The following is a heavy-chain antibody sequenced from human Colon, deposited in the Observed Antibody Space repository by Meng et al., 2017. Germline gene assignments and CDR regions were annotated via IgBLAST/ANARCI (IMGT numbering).Heavy chain of an antibody. CDR3: ARDRKHYGERGWFDP. Sequence: QVQAQEAGPGLVPPSQTLSLTCTVSGGSISSGDYYWSWIRQPPGKGLEWIGYIYYSGSTYSNASLKSRVTISIDRSKNQFSLKLSSVTAADTAVYYCARDRKHYGERGWFDPWGQGTLVTVSS. J-gene: IGHJ5*02. D-gene: IGHD4-17*01. CDR1: GGSISSGDYY. V-gene: IGHV4-30-4*01. CDR2: IYYSGST.